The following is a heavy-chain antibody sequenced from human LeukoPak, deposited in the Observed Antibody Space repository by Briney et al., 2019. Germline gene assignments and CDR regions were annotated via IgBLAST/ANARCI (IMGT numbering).Heavy chain of an antibody. V-gene: IGHV3-21*01. Sequence: GGSLRLSCVDSGFTFSSYSMNWVRQAPGKGLEWDSSISSGSKYIYNADSVKGRFTISRDNAKNSLYLQMNSLRAEDTAVYYCARALSYSYGSMDSWGQGTLVIVSS. CDR1: GFTFSSYS. CDR2: ISSGSKYI. J-gene: IGHJ5*01. CDR3: ARALSYSYGSMDS. D-gene: IGHD5-18*01.